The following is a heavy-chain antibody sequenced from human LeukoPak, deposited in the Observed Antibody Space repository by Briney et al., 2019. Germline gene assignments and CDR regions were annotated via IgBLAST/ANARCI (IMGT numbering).Heavy chain of an antibody. V-gene: IGHV1-69*04. D-gene: IGHD2-2*01. CDR1: GGTFSIYA. CDR2: IIPILGIA. Sequence: GASVKDSCKAPGGTFSIYAISWVRQAPGQGLEWMGRIIPILGIANYAQKFQGRVTITADKSTSTAYMELSSLRSEDTAVYYCARELAIPAAIQWGQGTLVTVSS. CDR3: ARELAIPAAIQ. J-gene: IGHJ4*02.